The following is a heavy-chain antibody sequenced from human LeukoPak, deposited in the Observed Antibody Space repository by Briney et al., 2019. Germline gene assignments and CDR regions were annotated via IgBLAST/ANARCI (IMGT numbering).Heavy chain of an antibody. CDR2: IHYSGST. CDR3: ARRAINSVMFDY. CDR1: GGSISTHY. Sequence: SETLSLTCSVSGGSISTHYWSWIRQPPGTGLEWIGDIHYSGSTNYNPSLRGRVTISVDTSKNQFSLKLSSATAAYTAVYFCARRAINSVMFDYWGQGTLVTVSS. V-gene: IGHV4-59*08. D-gene: IGHD3-16*01. J-gene: IGHJ4*02.